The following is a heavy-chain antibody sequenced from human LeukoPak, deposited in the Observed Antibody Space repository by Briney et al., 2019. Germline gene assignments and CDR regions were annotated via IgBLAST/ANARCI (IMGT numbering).Heavy chain of an antibody. D-gene: IGHD3-10*01. Sequence: AGGSLRLSCAASGFTFSSYAMSWVRQAPGKGLEWVSAISGSGGSTYYADSVKGRFTISRDNSKNTLYLQMNSLRVEDTALYYCAGGYGSGSYSAWGQGTLVTVSS. J-gene: IGHJ5*02. CDR2: ISGSGGST. CDR3: AGGYGSGSYSA. V-gene: IGHV3-23*01. CDR1: GFTFSSYA.